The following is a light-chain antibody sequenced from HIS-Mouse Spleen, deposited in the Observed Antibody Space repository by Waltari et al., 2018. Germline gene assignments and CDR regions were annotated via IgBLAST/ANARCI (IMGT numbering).Light chain of an antibody. CDR1: NIGSKS. J-gene: IGLJ3*02. Sequence: SYVLTQPPSVSVAPGKTARITCGGNNIGSKSVHWYQHKPGQAPVLVVYDDSDRPSGIPERFSGSNSGNTATLTISRVEAGDEADYYCQVWDSSSDLWVFGGGTKLTVL. CDR2: DDS. CDR3: QVWDSSSDLWV. V-gene: IGLV3-21*03.